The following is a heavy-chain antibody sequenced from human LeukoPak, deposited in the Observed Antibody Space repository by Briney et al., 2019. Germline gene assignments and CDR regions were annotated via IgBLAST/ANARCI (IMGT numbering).Heavy chain of an antibody. D-gene: IGHD2/OR15-2a*01. V-gene: IGHV3-74*01. J-gene: IGHJ4*02. CDR2: IKGDGIST. CDR3: VKYFCADKDFRPGRRYFDF. Sequence: GGSLRLSCAASGFDFSSNWMHWVRHAPGQGLVWVSRIKGDGISTNYADSVKGRFTISRDNFENSLYLQMNSLRAEDTAMYFCVKYFCADKDFRPGRRYFDFWGQGSLVTVSS. CDR1: GFDFSSNW.